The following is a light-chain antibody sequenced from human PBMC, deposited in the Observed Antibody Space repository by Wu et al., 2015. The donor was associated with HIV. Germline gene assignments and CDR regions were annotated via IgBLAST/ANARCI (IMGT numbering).Light chain of an antibody. Sequence: EIVLTQSPVTLSLSPGESATLSCRASENINIYLGWYQQRPGQAPRLLIYDAFHRTTGTPARFSGSGSGTNFTLTISNLEPEDFAVYYCQQRSNWPLVTFGGGTKVEI. CDR2: DAF. CDR3: QQRSNWPLVT. J-gene: IGKJ4*01. V-gene: IGKV3-11*01. CDR1: ENINIY.